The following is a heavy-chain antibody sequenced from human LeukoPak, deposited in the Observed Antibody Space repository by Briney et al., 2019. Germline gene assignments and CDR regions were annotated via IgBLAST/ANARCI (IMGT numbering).Heavy chain of an antibody. CDR3: ARDRTSDAFDI. D-gene: IGHD1-7*01. V-gene: IGHV4-59*01. Sequence: PSETLSLTCTVSGGSISSYYWSWIRQPPGKGLEWIGYIYYSGSTNYNPSLKSRVTISVDTSKNQFSLKLSSVTAADTAVYYCARDRTSDAFDIWGQGTMVTVSS. CDR2: IYYSGST. J-gene: IGHJ3*02. CDR1: GGSISSYY.